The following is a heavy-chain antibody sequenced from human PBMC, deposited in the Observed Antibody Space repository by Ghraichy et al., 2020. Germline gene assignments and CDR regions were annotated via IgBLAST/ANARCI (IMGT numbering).Heavy chain of an antibody. Sequence: ASVKVSCMASGYTFTGYYMHWVRQAPGQGLEWMGRINPNSGGTNYAQKFQGRVTMTRDTSISTAYMELSRLRSDDTAVYYCARDPLALRTYWYFDLWGRGTLVTVSS. J-gene: IGHJ2*01. CDR2: INPNSGGT. CDR1: GYTFTGYY. CDR3: ARDPLALRTYWYFDL. V-gene: IGHV1-2*06. D-gene: IGHD6-6*01.